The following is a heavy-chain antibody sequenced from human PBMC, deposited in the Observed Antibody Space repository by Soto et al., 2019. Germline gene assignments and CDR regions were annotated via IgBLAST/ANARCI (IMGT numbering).Heavy chain of an antibody. CDR3: TTGSTWGLRAFDL. CDR2: IRSKADGETT. D-gene: IGHD1-26*01. Sequence: GGSLRLSCAASGFSFNNAWMSWVRQAPGKGLEWVGRIRSKADGETTEYSAPVKGRFRISRDDSKATVYLHMKSLTTEDTAVYYCTTGSTWGLRAFDLWGQGTMVTVSS. CDR1: GFSFNNAW. V-gene: IGHV3-15*01. J-gene: IGHJ3*01.